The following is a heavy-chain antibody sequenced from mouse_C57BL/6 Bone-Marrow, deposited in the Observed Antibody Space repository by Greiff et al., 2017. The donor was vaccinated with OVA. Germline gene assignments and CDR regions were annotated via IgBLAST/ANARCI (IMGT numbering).Heavy chain of an antibody. V-gene: IGHV1-26*01. CDR1: GYTFTDYY. Sequence: EVQLQQSGPELVKPGASVTISCKASGYTFTDYYMNWVKQSHGKSLEWIGDINPNTGGTSYNQKFKGKATLTVDKSSSTAYMELRSLTSEDSAVYYCARGGYGSSLYYFDYWGQGTTLTVSS. J-gene: IGHJ2*01. CDR2: INPNTGGT. D-gene: IGHD1-1*01. CDR3: ARGGYGSSLYYFDY.